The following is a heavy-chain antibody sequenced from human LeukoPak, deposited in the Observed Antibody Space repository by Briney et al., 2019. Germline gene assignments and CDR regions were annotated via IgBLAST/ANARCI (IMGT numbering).Heavy chain of an antibody. Sequence: ASVKVSCKASGGTFSSYAISWVRQAPGQGLEWMGWISVYNGNTNYEQKFQGRVTMTTDTSTSTAYMELRSLRSDDTAVYYCARDGTRSVIVGAEDGFDYWGQGTLVTVSS. CDR2: ISVYNGNT. V-gene: IGHV1-18*01. D-gene: IGHD1-26*01. CDR1: GGTFSSYA. J-gene: IGHJ4*02. CDR3: ARDGTRSVIVGAEDGFDY.